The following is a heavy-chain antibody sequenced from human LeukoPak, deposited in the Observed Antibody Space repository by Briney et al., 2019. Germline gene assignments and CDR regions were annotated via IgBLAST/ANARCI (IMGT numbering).Heavy chain of an antibody. V-gene: IGHV3-48*01. J-gene: IGHJ6*02. CDR1: GFTFSDYS. CDR3: ARNLRLWLKYYGMDV. D-gene: IGHD3-10*01. Sequence: GGSLRLSCAASGFTFSDYSMNWVRQAPGKGLEWVSYISSSSSTIYYADSVKGRFTISRDNAKNSLYLQMNSLGGEDTAVYYCARNLRLWLKYYGMDVWGQGTTVTVSS. CDR2: ISSSSSTI.